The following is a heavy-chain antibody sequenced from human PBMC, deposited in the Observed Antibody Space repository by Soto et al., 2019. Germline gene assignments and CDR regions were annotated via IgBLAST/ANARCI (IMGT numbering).Heavy chain of an antibody. V-gene: IGHV3-33*01. CDR3: ARRGRDVDTAMVTLGLFDY. CDR2: IWYDGSNK. Sequence: QVQLVESGGGVVQPGRSLRLSCAASGFTFSSYGMHWVRQAPGKGLEWVAVIWYDGSNKYYADSVKGRFTISRDNSKNTLYLQMNSMRAEDTAVYYCARRGRDVDTAMVTLGLFDYWGQGTLVTVSS. D-gene: IGHD5-18*01. CDR1: GFTFSSYG. J-gene: IGHJ4*02.